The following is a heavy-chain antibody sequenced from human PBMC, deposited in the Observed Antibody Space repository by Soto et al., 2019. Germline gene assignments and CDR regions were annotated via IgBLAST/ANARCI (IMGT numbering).Heavy chain of an antibody. D-gene: IGHD1-26*01. V-gene: IGHV3-49*04. Sequence: PGWSLRLSCTASGFTFGDYAMSWVRQAPGKGLEWVGFIRSKAYGGTTEYAASVKGRFTISRDDSKSIAYLQMNSLTTEDTAVYYCTRDPSEVTYLGAALALYYYGMDVWGQGTTVTVSS. CDR1: GFTFGDYA. CDR3: TRDPSEVTYLGAALALYYYGMDV. J-gene: IGHJ6*02. CDR2: IRSKAYGGTT.